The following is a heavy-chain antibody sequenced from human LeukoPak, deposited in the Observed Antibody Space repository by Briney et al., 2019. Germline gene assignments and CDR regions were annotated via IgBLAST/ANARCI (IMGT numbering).Heavy chain of an antibody. D-gene: IGHD2-2*01. CDR2: INWNGGST. CDR1: GFTFDDYG. Sequence: RSGGSLRLSCAASGFTFDDYGMSWVRQAPGKGLEWVPGINWNGGSTGYADSVMGRFTISRDNAKNSLYLQMNSLRAEDTALYYCARDEDELLFYPWGQGTLVTVSS. V-gene: IGHV3-20*04. CDR3: ARDEDELLFYP. J-gene: IGHJ5*02.